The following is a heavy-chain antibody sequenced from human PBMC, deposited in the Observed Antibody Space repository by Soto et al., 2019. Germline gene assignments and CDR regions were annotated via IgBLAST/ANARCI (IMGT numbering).Heavy chain of an antibody. J-gene: IGHJ5*02. V-gene: IGHV3-23*01. CDR3: VKNSGGFNT. Sequence: QLLQSGGGLVQPGGSLTLSCAASGFTFGTTDMSWVRQAPGEGLEWVSTIDGSGGITYYADSVKGRFTISRDNSRNTVCLQMNSLRGDDTALYYCVKNSGGFNTWGQGALVTVSS. CDR2: IDGSGGIT. CDR1: GFTFGTTD. D-gene: IGHD3-10*01.